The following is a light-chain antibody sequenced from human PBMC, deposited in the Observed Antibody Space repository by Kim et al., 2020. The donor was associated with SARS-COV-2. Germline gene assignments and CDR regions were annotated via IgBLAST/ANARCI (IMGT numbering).Light chain of an antibody. CDR2: WAS. CDR1: QSVLYSSNNKNY. CDR3: QQYYSTPYS. Sequence: RATINCNASQSVLYSSNNKNYLAWYQQKPGPPPKLLIYWASTRESGVPDRFSGSGSGTDFTLTISSLQAEDVAVYYCQQYYSTPYSFGQGTKLEI. J-gene: IGKJ2*01. V-gene: IGKV4-1*01.